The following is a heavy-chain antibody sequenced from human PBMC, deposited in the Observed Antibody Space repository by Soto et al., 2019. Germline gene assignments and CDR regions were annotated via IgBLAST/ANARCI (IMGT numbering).Heavy chain of an antibody. CDR2: ISSSSSTI. V-gene: IGHV3-48*02. Sequence: AVSLRHTRAASEFSFSRDSMNWVRQAPGKGLEWVSYISSSSSTIYYADSVRGRFTISRDNAKNSLYLQMNSLRDEDTAVYYCARVTDGVDVWGQGTTVTVSS. CDR1: EFSFSRDS. CDR3: ARVTDGVDV. J-gene: IGHJ6*02.